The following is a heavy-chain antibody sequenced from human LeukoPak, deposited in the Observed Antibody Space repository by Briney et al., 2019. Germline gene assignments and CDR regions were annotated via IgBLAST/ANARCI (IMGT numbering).Heavy chain of an antibody. CDR2: VSAFGGTV. CDR1: ELSFSNLG. Sequence: GGSLRPSCAASELSFSNLGMSWVRQAPGKGLEWVSSVSAFGGTVYYADSVKGRFTISRDNSKKTLDLQMNSLRAEDTALYYCAKDPRMISERGFDFWGQGILVTVSS. D-gene: IGHD3/OR15-3a*01. V-gene: IGHV3-23*01. J-gene: IGHJ4*02. CDR3: AKDPRMISERGFDF.